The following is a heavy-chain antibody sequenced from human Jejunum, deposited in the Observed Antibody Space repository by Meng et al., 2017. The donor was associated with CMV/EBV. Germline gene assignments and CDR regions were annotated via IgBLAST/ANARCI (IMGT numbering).Heavy chain of an antibody. Sequence: SWEATGIAYSSCALGWVRQAPGKGLEWVSVISADGGNTNNADSVKGRFIVSRDNSKNTVYLQMNSLRAEDTAVYYCVTEGFDYWGQGSLVTVSS. J-gene: IGHJ4*02. CDR2: ISADGGNT. V-gene: IGHV3-23*01. CDR1: GIAYSSCA. CDR3: VTEGFDY.